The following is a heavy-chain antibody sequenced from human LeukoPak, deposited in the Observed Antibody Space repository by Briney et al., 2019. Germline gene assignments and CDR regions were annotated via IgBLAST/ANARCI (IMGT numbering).Heavy chain of an antibody. CDR2: IYHSGST. Sequence: SETLSLTCAVYGYSISSGYYWGWIRQPPGKRLEWFGSIYHSGSTYYNPSLKSRDTISVDTSKNQFSLKLSSVTAADTAVYYCARAYDFWSGFLDYWGQGTLVSVSS. V-gene: IGHV4-38-2*01. D-gene: IGHD3-3*01. CDR3: ARAYDFWSGFLDY. J-gene: IGHJ4*02. CDR1: GYSISSGYY.